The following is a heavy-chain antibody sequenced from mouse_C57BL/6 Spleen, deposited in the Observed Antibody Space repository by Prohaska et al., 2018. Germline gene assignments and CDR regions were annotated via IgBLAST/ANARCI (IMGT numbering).Heavy chain of an antibody. CDR3: ARDGVYGSFYAMDY. CDR2: SRNKANDYTT. V-gene: IGHV7-1*01. J-gene: IGHJ4*01. Sequence: GEGLEWIAASRNKANDYTTEYSASVKGRFIVSRDTSQSILYLQMNALRAEDTAIYYCARDGVYGSFYAMDYWGQGTSVTVSS. D-gene: IGHD2-1*01.